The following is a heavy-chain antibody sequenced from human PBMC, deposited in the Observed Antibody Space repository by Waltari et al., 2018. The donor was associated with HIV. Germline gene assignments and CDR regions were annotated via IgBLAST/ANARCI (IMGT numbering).Heavy chain of an antibody. CDR2: VYYSGST. CDR3: ARRSGSYPYWYFDL. J-gene: IGHJ2*01. Sequence: QLQLQESGPGLVKPSETLSLTCTVSGGSISSSSYYWGWIRQPPGKGLEWIGSVYYSGSTYYNPSLKSRVTISVDTSKNQFSLKLSSVTAADTAVYYCARRSGSYPYWYFDLWGRGTLVTVSS. CDR1: GGSISSSSYY. D-gene: IGHD1-26*01. V-gene: IGHV4-39*01.